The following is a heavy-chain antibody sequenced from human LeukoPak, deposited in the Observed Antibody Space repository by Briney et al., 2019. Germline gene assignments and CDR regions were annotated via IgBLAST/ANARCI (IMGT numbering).Heavy chain of an antibody. J-gene: IGHJ3*02. D-gene: IGHD6-19*01. Sequence: SETLSPTCAVYGGSFSGYYWTWIRQPPGKGLEWIGEINHTGTTNYNPSLKSRVTIAVDTSKNQFSLKLSSVTAADTAVYYCAREDLIAVAGRAGGFDIWGQGTMVTVSS. CDR2: INHTGTT. V-gene: IGHV4-34*01. CDR3: AREDLIAVAGRAGGFDI. CDR1: GGSFSGYY.